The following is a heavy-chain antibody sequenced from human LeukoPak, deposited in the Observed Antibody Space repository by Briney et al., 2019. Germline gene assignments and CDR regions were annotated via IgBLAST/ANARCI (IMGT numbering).Heavy chain of an antibody. CDR2: ISYDGSNK. CDR1: GFTFSSYG. CDR3: AKLVVVAAIDAFDI. J-gene: IGHJ3*02. D-gene: IGHD2-15*01. Sequence: GGSLRLSCAASGFTFSSYGMHWVRQAPGKGLEWVAVISYDGSNKYYADSVKGRFTISRDNSKNTLYLQMNSLGAEDTAVYYCAKLVVVAAIDAFDIWGQGTMVTVSS. V-gene: IGHV3-30*18.